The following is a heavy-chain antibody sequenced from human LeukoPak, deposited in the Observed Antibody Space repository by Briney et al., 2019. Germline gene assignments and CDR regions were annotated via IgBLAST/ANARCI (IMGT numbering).Heavy chain of an antibody. CDR2: ISGSGGST. D-gene: IGHD3-22*01. CDR3: AKNSSSCYSGHFDY. CDR1: GFTFSSYG. Sequence: GGSLRLSCAASGFTFSSYGMSWVRQAPGKGLEWVSAISGSGGSTYYADSVKGRFTISRDNSKNTLYLQMNSLRAEDTAVYYCAKNSSSCYSGHFDYWGQGTLVTVSS. V-gene: IGHV3-23*01. J-gene: IGHJ4*01.